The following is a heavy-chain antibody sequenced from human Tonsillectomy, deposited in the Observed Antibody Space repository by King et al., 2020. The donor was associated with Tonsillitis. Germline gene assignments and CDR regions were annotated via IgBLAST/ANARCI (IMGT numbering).Heavy chain of an antibody. V-gene: IGHV4-30-4*07. Sequence: VQLQESGPGLVKPSQTLSLTCAVSGGSISSGGYSWSWIRQPPGKGLEWIVYIYYSGSTYYNSSHKSRVTISVETSKNQFSLKLSSVTAADTAEYYCARDQRGYSNYVDDYYGMDVWGQGTTVTVSS. D-gene: IGHD4-11*01. CDR2: IYYSGST. CDR1: GGSISSGGYS. J-gene: IGHJ6*02. CDR3: ARDQRGYSNYVDDYYGMDV.